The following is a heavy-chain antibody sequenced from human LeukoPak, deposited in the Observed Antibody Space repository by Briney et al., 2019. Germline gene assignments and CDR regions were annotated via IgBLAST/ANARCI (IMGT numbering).Heavy chain of an antibody. CDR1: GFTFSSYS. V-gene: IGHV3-21*04. CDR3: AKDAEKYYYDSSGPGD. J-gene: IGHJ4*02. CDR2: ISSSSSYI. Sequence: GGSLRLSCAASGFTFSSYSMNWVRQAPGKGLEWVSSISSSSSYIYYADSVKGRFTISRDNAKNSLYLQMNSLRAEDTALYYCAKDAEKYYYDSSGPGDWGQGTLVTVSS. D-gene: IGHD3-22*01.